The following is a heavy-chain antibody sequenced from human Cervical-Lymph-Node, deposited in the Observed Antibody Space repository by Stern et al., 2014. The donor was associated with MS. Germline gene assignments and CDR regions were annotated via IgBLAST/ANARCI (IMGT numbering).Heavy chain of an antibody. Sequence: VQLVESGGGVVQPGRSLRLSCAASGFVFRRYALHWVRQAPGKGLEWVALISYDGRDKYYTDSVKGRFTVSRDNSNNTVDLEMNSLRLEDTAVYYCAIGGSGSYLDWGQGSLVTVSS. CDR1: GFVFRRYA. J-gene: IGHJ4*02. CDR2: ISYDGRDK. V-gene: IGHV3-30*04. D-gene: IGHD1-26*01. CDR3: AIGGSGSYLD.